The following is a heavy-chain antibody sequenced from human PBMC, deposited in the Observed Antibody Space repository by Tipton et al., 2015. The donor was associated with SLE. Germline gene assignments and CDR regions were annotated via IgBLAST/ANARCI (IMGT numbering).Heavy chain of an antibody. V-gene: IGHV4-31*11. CDR1: GETFSGYY. J-gene: IGHJ4*02. Sequence: TLSLTCAVYGETFSGYYWSWIRQHPGKGLEWIGYISYSGSTYYNPSLKSRITISVDTSQNQFSLKLSSVTAADTAVYYCARFMISVGFDYWGQGTLVTVSS. D-gene: IGHD3-16*01. CDR2: ISYSGST. CDR3: ARFMISVGFDY.